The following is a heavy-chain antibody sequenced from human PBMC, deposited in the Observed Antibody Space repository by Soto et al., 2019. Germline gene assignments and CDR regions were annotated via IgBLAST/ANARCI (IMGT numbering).Heavy chain of an antibody. CDR2: IIALFGPP. CDR3: TREVIGEMSIIGYGDS. V-gene: IGHV1-69*01. D-gene: IGHD3-10*01. Sequence: QVHLVQSGAELKKPGSSVKVSCKASGGTFNNDAFSWVRQAPGQGLEWMGGIIALFGPPNYADHFKGRVTFTADESARTVYLELTSLTSDYTAMSYCTREVIGEMSIIGYGDSWGPGTLVTVSS. CDR1: GGTFNNDA. J-gene: IGHJ4*02.